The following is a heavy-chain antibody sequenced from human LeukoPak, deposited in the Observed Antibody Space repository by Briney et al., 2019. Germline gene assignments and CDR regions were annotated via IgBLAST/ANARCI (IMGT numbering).Heavy chain of an antibody. J-gene: IGHJ6*03. CDR3: ARVRHDPLEYGYYMDV. D-gene: IGHD3-3*01. Sequence: PAETLSLTCAVDVGSFSGFYWTLIRQTPPERLEWIGEINQTGNTNYNPSLTDYNPPLKPRVTISVDSSKSKLSLKVNSVTAADTGIYYCARVRHDPLEYGYYMDVWGTGTPVAVSS. V-gene: IGHV4-34*01. CDR2: INQTGNT. CDR1: VGSFSGFY.